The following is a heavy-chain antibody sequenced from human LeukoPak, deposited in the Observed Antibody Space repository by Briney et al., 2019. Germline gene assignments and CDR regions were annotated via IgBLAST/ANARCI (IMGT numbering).Heavy chain of an antibody. V-gene: IGHV4-4*07. CDR3: ARGRGHMDV. CDR2: IYTSGNT. J-gene: IGHJ6*03. D-gene: IGHD3-10*01. Sequence: LEWIGHIYTSGNTNYNPSLKSRVTMSVDTSKNHFSLKLSSVTAADTAVYYCARGRGHMDVWGKGTTVTVSS.